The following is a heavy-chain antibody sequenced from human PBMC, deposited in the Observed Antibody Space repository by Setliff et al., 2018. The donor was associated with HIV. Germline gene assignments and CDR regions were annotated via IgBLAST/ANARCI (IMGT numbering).Heavy chain of an antibody. V-gene: IGHV3-7*03. Sequence: GGSLRLSCAASGFTLSSYWMNWVRQAPGKGLEWVANIKQDGSEKYYIDSVKGRFTISRDNAKNSLYPQMNSLRAEDTAVYYCARALQGSRRDPDYWGQGTLVTVSS. CDR1: GFTLSSYW. CDR2: IKQDGSEK. D-gene: IGHD3-10*01. CDR3: ARALQGSRRDPDY. J-gene: IGHJ4*02.